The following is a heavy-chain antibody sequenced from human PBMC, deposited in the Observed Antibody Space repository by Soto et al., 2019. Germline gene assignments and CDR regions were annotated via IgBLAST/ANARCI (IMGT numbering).Heavy chain of an antibody. CDR1: GFSFNTYW. CDR3: ARDGQSNGGVRRNDY. D-gene: IGHD2-8*01. CDR2: IKEDGNEE. V-gene: IGHV3-7*01. Sequence: EVQLVESGGGLVQPGGSLRLSCAASGFSFNTYWMIWARQAPGKGLEWVASIKEDGNEEFYVDSVRGRFTISIDNAKESLYPQMNSLRAEDTAIYYCARDGQSNGGVRRNDYWGQGTLVTVSS. J-gene: IGHJ4*02.